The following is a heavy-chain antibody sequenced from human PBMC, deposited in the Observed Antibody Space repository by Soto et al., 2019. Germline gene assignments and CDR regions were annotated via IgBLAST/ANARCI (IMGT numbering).Heavy chain of an antibody. D-gene: IGHD5-12*01. Sequence: GGSLRLSCAASGFTFSSYAMSWVRQAPGKGLEWVSAISGSGGSTYYADSVKGRFTISRDNSKNTLYLHMNSLRAEDTAVYYCAKASGAVVAKMPYYFDYGGQGTLVTVSS. CDR1: GFTFSSYA. J-gene: IGHJ4*02. CDR2: ISGSGGST. CDR3: AKASGAVVAKMPYYFDY. V-gene: IGHV3-23*01.